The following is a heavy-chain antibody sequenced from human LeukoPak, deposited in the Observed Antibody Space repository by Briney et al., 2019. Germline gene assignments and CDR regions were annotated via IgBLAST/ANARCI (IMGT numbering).Heavy chain of an antibody. CDR3: ARGDYSSWYGKSWFDP. CDR1: GYTFTSYD. V-gene: IGHV1-8*01. CDR2: MNPNSGNT. D-gene: IGHD6-13*01. J-gene: IGHJ5*02. Sequence: ASVKVSCKASGYTFTSYDINWVRQATGQGVEWMGWMNPNSGNTGYAQKFQGRVTMTRNTSISTAYMELSSLRSEDTAVYYCARGDYSSWYGKSWFDPWGQGTLVTVSS.